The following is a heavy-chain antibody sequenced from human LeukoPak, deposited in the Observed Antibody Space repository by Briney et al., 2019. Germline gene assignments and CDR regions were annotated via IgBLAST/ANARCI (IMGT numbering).Heavy chain of an antibody. J-gene: IGHJ5*02. Sequence: SETLSLTCSVSGASLSSRTSYWGWIRQPPGKGLEWIGYIYYSGSTNYNPSLKNRVTISVDTSKNQFSLKLSSVTAADTAVYYCAREAEGWFDPWGQGTLVTVSS. CDR1: GASLSSRTSY. CDR2: IYYSGST. V-gene: IGHV4-61*01. CDR3: AREAEGWFDP.